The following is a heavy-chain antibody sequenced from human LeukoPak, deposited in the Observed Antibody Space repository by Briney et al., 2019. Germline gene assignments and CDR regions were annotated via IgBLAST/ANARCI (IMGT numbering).Heavy chain of an antibody. V-gene: IGHV3-21*04. Sequence: GGSLRLSCAASGFTFSSYSMNWVRQAPGKGLEWVSSISSSSSYIYYADSVKGRFTISRDNAKNSLYLQMNSLRAEDTAVYYCATGGRSGRPFDYWGQGTLVTVSS. CDR3: ATGGRSGRPFDY. CDR1: GFTFSSYS. CDR2: ISSSSSYI. D-gene: IGHD3-3*01. J-gene: IGHJ4*02.